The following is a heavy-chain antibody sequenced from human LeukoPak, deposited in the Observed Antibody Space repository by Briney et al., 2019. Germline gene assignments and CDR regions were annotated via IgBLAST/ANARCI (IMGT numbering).Heavy chain of an antibody. D-gene: IGHD5-24*01. Sequence: SLRLSCAASGFTFDNYAMNWVRQVPGKGLEWISLISWNSGTIGYADSVKGRFTISRDNAKNSLYLQMNSLRAEDTAIYYCTRVGYIDEGIDYWGQGTLVTVSS. CDR2: ISWNSGTI. V-gene: IGHV3-9*01. CDR1: GFTFDNYA. J-gene: IGHJ4*02. CDR3: TRVGYIDEGIDY.